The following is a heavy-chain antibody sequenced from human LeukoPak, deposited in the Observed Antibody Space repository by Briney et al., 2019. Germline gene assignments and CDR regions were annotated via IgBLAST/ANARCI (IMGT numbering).Heavy chain of an antibody. CDR3: ARDSGAGWELPKYYFDY. CDR1: GFTFSTYA. D-gene: IGHD1-26*01. CDR2: ISYDGSNT. J-gene: IGHJ4*02. V-gene: IGHV3-30-3*01. Sequence: GGSLRLSCAASGFTFSTYAIHWVRRAPGKGLEWVAVISYDGSNTYYADSVKGRFTISRDNSKNTLYLQMTSLRAEDTAVYYCARDSGAGWELPKYYFDYWGQGTLVTVSS.